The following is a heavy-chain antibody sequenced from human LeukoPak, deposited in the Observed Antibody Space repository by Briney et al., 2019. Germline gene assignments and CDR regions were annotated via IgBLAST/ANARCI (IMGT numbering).Heavy chain of an antibody. D-gene: IGHD6-13*01. Sequence: SETLSLTRTVSGGSISSGDYYWSWIRQPPGKGLEWIGYIYYSGSTYYNPSLKSRVTISVDTSKNQFSLKLSSVTAADTAVYYCARGYSSSWQYYYYYYGMDVWGQGTTVTVSS. J-gene: IGHJ6*02. CDR1: GGSISSGDYY. CDR3: ARGYSSSWQYYYYYYGMDV. CDR2: IYYSGST. V-gene: IGHV4-30-4*01.